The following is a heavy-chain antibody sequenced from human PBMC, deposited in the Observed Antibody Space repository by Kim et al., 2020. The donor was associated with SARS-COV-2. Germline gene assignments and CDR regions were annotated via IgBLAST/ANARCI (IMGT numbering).Heavy chain of an antibody. D-gene: IGHD3-10*01. V-gene: IGHV1-69*13. CDR1: GGTFSSYA. CDR3: AGLWFRELFPGYYYMDV. Sequence: SVKFSCKASGGTFSSYAISWVRQAPGQGLEWMGGIIPIFGTANYAQKFQGRVTITADESTSTAYMELSSLRSEDTAVYYCAGLWFRELFPGYYYMDVWGKGTTVTVSS. CDR2: IIPIFGTA. J-gene: IGHJ6*03.